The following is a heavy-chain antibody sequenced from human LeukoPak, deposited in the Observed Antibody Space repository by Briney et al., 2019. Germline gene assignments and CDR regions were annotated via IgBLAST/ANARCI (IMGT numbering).Heavy chain of an antibody. V-gene: IGHV3-23*01. CDR1: GSTLSSYA. Sequence: WGSLRLSCAASGSTLSSYAMSWVRQAPGKGLEWVSAISVSGNTYHADSVKGRFTISRDSSKNTLYLQMNRLRAEDAAVYYCAKAPVTTCSGAYCYPFDYWGQGTLVTVSS. J-gene: IGHJ4*02. D-gene: IGHD2-21*01. CDR2: ISVSGNT. CDR3: AKAPVTTCSGAYCYPFDY.